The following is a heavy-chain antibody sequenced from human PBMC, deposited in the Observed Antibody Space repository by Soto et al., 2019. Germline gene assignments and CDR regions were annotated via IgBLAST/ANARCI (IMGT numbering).Heavy chain of an antibody. V-gene: IGHV3-30*18. CDR1: GFTFSSYG. J-gene: IGHJ4*02. Sequence: QVQLVESGGGVVQPGRSLRLSGAASGFTFSSYGMHWVRQAPGKGLEWVAVVTNDGNNEYYADSVKDRFTISRENSKNTLYLQMNSLRAEDTAMYYCAKTITTPAVSSYSRDSTGRGAVIDYWGQGTLVIVSS. D-gene: IGHD3-3*01. CDR2: VTNDGNNE. CDR3: AKTITTPAVSSYSRDSTGRGAVIDY.